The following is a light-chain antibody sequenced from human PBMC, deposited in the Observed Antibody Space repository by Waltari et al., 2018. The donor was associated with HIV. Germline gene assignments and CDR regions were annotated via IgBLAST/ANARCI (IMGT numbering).Light chain of an antibody. Sequence: SYEFTQPPSMSASPVQTARITCSGDALPQQYVFWYQPRPGQAPVLVIYKDNERPSGLPKRSSGDSSGITATLTISGVQAEDEADYYCESVDSSGSRVCGGGTKRTDL. J-gene: IGLJ3*02. CDR1: ALPQQY. CDR2: KDN. CDR3: ESVDSSGSRV. V-gene: IGLV3-25*03.